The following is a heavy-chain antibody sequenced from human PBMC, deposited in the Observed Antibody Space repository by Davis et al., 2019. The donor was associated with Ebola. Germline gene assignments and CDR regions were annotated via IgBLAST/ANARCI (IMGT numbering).Heavy chain of an antibody. CDR3: ARESRPGSSWEIDWYDP. D-gene: IGHD6-13*01. CDR1: GFTFSSYG. J-gene: IGHJ5*02. Sequence: GGSLTLSCAAPGFTFSSYGMHWVRQAPGKGLEWVAVIWYDGSNKYYADSVKGRFTISRDNSKNTLYLQMNSLRAEDTAVYYCARESRPGSSWEIDWYDPWGQGTLVTGSS. CDR2: IWYDGSNK. V-gene: IGHV3-33*01.